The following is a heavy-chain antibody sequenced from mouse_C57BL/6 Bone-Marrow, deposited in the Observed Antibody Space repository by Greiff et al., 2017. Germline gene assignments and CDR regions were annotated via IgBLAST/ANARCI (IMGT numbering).Heavy chain of an antibody. J-gene: IGHJ4*01. CDR1: GYTFTSYG. CDR2: IYPRSGNT. Sequence: QVQLQQSGAELARPGASVKLPCKASGYTFTSYGISWVKQRTGQGLEWIGEIYPRSGNTYYNEKFKGKATLTADKSSSTAYMELRSLTSEDSAVYFCARSFITTVVAPYYAMDYWGQGTSVTVSS. D-gene: IGHD1-1*01. CDR3: ARSFITTVVAPYYAMDY. V-gene: IGHV1-81*01.